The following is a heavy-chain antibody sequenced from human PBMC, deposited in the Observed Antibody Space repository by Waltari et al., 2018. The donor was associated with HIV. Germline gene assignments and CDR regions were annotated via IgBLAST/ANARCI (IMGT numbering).Heavy chain of an antibody. V-gene: IGHV1-2*02. CDR3: ARDQYYDFWSGGSYYGMDV. D-gene: IGHD3-3*01. CDR2: INPNSGGT. CDR1: GYTFTGYY. Sequence: VKVSCKASGYTFTGYYMHWVRQAPGQGLEWMGWINPNSGGTNYAQKFQGRVTMTRDTSISTAYMELSRLRSDDTAVYYCARDQYYDFWSGGSYYGMDVWGQGTTVTVSS. J-gene: IGHJ6*02.